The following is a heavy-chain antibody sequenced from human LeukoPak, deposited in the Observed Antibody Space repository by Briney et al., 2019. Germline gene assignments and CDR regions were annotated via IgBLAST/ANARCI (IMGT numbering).Heavy chain of an antibody. CDR2: IIPIFGTA. J-gene: IGHJ4*02. CDR1: GGTLSSYA. Sequence: GASVKVSCKASGGTLSSYAISWVRQAPGQGLEWMGGIIPIFGTANYAQKFQGRVTITADKSTSTAYMELSSLRSEDTAVYYCARVYGSGSYYDYWGQGTLVTVSS. V-gene: IGHV1-69*06. CDR3: ARVYGSGSYYDY. D-gene: IGHD3-10*01.